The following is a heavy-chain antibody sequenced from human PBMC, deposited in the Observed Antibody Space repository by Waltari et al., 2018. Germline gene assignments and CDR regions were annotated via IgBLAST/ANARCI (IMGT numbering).Heavy chain of an antibody. D-gene: IGHD4-17*01. V-gene: IGHV3-30*04. CDR3: ARDQNGDYGRNWLHP. CDR2: ISYDGRNK. J-gene: IGHJ5*02. CDR1: GFVLRLHA. Sequence: QVQLVESGGGVVPPGGPLPRSCAASGFVLRLHANYWVRQAPGKGLEWVAVISYDGRNKYYADSVKGRFTISRDNSKNTLDLQMSSLRAEDTAVYYCARDQNGDYGRNWLHPWGQGTLVTVSS.